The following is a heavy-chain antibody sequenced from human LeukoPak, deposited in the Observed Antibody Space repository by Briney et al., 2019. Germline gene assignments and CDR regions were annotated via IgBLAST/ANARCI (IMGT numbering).Heavy chain of an antibody. Sequence: GGSLRLSCAASGSTFSTDAMHWVRQAPGKGLEWMAVISDDGSKIYYADSVKGRFTISRDNAKNSLYLQMNSLRAEDTAVYYCARDRIAWPPGAFDIWGQGTMVTVSS. J-gene: IGHJ3*02. D-gene: IGHD5-24*01. V-gene: IGHV3-30*04. CDR2: ISDDGSKI. CDR3: ARDRIAWPPGAFDI. CDR1: GSTFSTDA.